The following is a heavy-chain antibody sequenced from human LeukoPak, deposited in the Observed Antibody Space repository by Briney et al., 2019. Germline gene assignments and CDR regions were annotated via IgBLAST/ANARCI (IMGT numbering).Heavy chain of an antibody. Sequence: GGSLRLSCAASGFTFSSYNMNWVRQAPGKRLEWVSSITSSSSYAFYADSVKGRFTIPRDNAKSSLYLQMNNLRAEDTAVYYCARDPYSGHYGNDYYYYMDVWGKGTTVTISS. CDR1: GFTFSSYN. V-gene: IGHV3-21*01. D-gene: IGHD5-12*01. CDR3: ARDPYSGHYGNDYYYYMDV. CDR2: ITSSSSYA. J-gene: IGHJ6*03.